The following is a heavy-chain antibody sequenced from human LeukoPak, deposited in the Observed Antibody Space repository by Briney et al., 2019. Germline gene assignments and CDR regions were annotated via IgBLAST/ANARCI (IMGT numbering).Heavy chain of an antibody. D-gene: IGHD2-2*01. CDR3: ARGGGGYCSSTSCYVDWFDP. CDR1: GGSISSHY. V-gene: IGHV4-59*11. Sequence: SETLSLTCTVSGGSISSHYWSWIRQPPGKGLEWIGYIYYSGSTNYNPSLKSRVTISVDTSKNQFSLKLSSVTAADTAVYYCARGGGGYCSSTSCYVDWFDPWGQGTLVTVSS. CDR2: IYYSGST. J-gene: IGHJ5*02.